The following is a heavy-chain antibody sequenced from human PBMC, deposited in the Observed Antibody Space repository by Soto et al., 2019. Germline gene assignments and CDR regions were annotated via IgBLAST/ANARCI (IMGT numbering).Heavy chain of an antibody. CDR2: IIPIFGTA. D-gene: IGHD3-22*01. V-gene: IGHV1-69*13. CDR3: ARDNGDSSGYYLAEYFQH. CDR1: GGTSSSYA. J-gene: IGHJ1*01. Sequence: SVKVSCKASGGTSSSYAISWARQAPGQGLEWMGGIIPIFGTANYAQKFQGRVTITADESTSTAYMELSSLRSEDTAVYYCARDNGDSSGYYLAEYFQHWGQGTLVTVS.